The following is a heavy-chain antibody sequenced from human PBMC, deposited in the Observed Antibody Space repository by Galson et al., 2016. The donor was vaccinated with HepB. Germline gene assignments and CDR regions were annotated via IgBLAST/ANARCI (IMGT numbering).Heavy chain of an antibody. V-gene: IGHV3-23*01. Sequence: SLRLSCAGSGLSLSPYAMSWGRQAPGKGLEWVSGISASGGSKTYADSVRGRFIISRDNSNNKLFLQMNSLTTEDTAIYFCAKDRLSGHGDYSWGIFDIWGRRTEVTVAS. J-gene: IGHJ3*02. CDR3: AKDRLSGHGDYSWGIFDI. CDR2: ISASGGSK. D-gene: IGHD4-17*01. CDR1: GLSLSPYA.